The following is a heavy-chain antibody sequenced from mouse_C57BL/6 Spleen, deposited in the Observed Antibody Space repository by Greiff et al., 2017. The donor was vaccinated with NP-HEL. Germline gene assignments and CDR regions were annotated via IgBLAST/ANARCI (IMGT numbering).Heavy chain of an antibody. D-gene: IGHD2-5*01. CDR3: ARQDTYYSNFYAMDY. V-gene: IGHV5-9*01. Sequence: EVNLVESGGGLVKPGGSLKLSCAASGFTFSSYTMSWVRQTPEKRLEWVATISGGGGNTYYPDSVKGRFTISRDNAKNTLYLQMSSLRSEDTALYYCARQDTYYSNFYAMDYWGQGTSVTVSS. J-gene: IGHJ4*01. CDR2: ISGGGGNT. CDR1: GFTFSSYT.